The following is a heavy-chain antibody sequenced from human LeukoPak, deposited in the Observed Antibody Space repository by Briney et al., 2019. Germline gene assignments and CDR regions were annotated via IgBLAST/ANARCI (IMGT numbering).Heavy chain of an antibody. CDR3: AREKRYNWFDP. V-gene: IGHV3-20*04. CDR2: INWNGGST. J-gene: IGHJ5*02. Sequence: PGGSLRLSCAASGFTFDDYDMSWVRQAPGKGLEWVSDINWNGGSTGYADSVKGRFTISRDNAKNSLYLQMNSLRAEDTAVYYCAREKRYNWFDPWGQGTLVTVSS. CDR1: GFTFDDYD.